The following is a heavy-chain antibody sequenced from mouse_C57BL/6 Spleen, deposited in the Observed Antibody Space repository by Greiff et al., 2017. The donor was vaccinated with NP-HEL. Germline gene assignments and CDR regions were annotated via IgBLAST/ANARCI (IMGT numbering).Heavy chain of an antibody. CDR3: ARSIPCKSHPWFAN. CDR2: IDPSDSET. V-gene: IGHV1-52*01. CDR1: GYTFTSYW. J-gene: IGHJ3*01. Sequence: VQLQQSGAELVRPGSSVKLSCKASGYTFTSYWMHWVKQRPIQGLEWIGNIDPSDSETHYNQKFQDKATLTVDKSSSTAHMQISSLTSEVSAVYYCARSIPCKSHPWFANGGQGSLVTVSA.